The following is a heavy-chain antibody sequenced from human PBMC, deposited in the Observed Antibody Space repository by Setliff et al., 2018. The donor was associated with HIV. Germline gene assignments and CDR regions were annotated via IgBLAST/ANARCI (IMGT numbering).Heavy chain of an antibody. CDR1: GGSISSYY. Sequence: PSETLSLTCTVSGGSISSYYWSWIRQPAGKGLEWIGRIYTSGSTNYNPSLKSRVTMSVDTSKNQFSLKLSSVTAADTAMYYCARDDEYYNFWSGGAFDIWGQGTMVTVSS. CDR3: ARDDEYYNFWSGGAFDI. V-gene: IGHV4-4*07. CDR2: IYTSGST. J-gene: IGHJ3*02. D-gene: IGHD3-3*01.